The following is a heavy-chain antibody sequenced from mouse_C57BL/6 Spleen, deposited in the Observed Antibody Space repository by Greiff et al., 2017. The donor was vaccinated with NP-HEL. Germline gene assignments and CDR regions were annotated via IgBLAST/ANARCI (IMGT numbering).Heavy chain of an antibody. CDR1: GFTFSRYA. Sequence: EVQLVESGGGLVKPGGSLKLSCAASGFTFSRYALSWVRPTPEKRLEWVATISDGGSYTYYPDNVKGRCTISRDNAKNNLYLQMSHLKSEDTAMYYCARNRVYFDYWGQGTTLTVSS. J-gene: IGHJ2*01. CDR3: ARNRVYFDY. CDR2: ISDGGSYT. V-gene: IGHV5-4*01.